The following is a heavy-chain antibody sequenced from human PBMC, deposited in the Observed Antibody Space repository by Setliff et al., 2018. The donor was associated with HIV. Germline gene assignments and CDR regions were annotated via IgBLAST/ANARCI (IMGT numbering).Heavy chain of an antibody. CDR1: GGSISSGSYY. D-gene: IGHD3-3*01. CDR2: IYTSGSS. V-gene: IGHV4-61*02. J-gene: IGHJ6*03. CDR3: ARGLSIFGVATPGFYSSMDV. Sequence: SETLSLTCTVSGGSISSGSYYWSWIRQPAGKGLEWIGRIYTSGSSNYNPSLKSRVSISLDTSKKQVSLKLNSVTAADTAVYYCARGLSIFGVATPGFYSSMDVWGKGTTVTVSS.